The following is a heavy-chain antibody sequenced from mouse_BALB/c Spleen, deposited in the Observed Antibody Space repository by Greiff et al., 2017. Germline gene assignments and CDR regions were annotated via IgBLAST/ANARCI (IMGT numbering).Heavy chain of an antibody. CDR2: ISSGGSYT. D-gene: IGHD1-1*01. V-gene: IGHV5-9-4*01. Sequence: EVMLVESGGGLVKPGGSLKLSCAASGFTFSSYAMSWVRQSPEKRLEWVAEISSGGSYTYYPDTVTGRFTISRDNAKNTLYLEMSSLRSEDTAMYYCAGGPYYYGSEPPGFAYWGQGTLVTVSA. CDR3: AGGPYYYGSEPPGFAY. J-gene: IGHJ3*01. CDR1: GFTFSSYA.